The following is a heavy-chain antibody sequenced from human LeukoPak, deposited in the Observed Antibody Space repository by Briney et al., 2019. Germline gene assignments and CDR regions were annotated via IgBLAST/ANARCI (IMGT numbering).Heavy chain of an antibody. D-gene: IGHD3-10*01. Sequence: SETLSLPCTVSGGSISSGGYYWSWIRQPPGKGLEWIGYIYYSGSTYYNPSPKSRVTISVDTSKNQFSLKLSSVTAADTAVYYCASVTLVRGVYVDYWGQGALVTVSS. CDR2: IYYSGST. CDR3: ASVTLVRGVYVDY. J-gene: IGHJ4*02. CDR1: GGSISSGGYY. V-gene: IGHV4-30-4*01.